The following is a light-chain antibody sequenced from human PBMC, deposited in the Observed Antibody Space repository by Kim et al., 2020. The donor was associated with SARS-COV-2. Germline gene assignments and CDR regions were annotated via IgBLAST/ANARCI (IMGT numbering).Light chain of an antibody. V-gene: IGLV2-14*03. Sequence: GQSITISCTRTSTDGGGYNDVSWYQQHPGKAPKVMIYDVSNRPSGVSNRFSGSKSGNTASLTISGLQAEDEAEYYCSSYTSSNTVVFGGGTQLTVL. CDR1: STDGGGYND. CDR2: DVS. J-gene: IGLJ2*01. CDR3: SSYTSSNTVV.